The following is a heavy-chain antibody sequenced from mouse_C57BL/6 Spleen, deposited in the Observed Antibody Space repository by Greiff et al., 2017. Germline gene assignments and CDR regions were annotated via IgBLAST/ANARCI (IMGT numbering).Heavy chain of an antibody. J-gene: IGHJ3*01. CDR3: ARWVDYGYDGFAY. Sequence: QVQLQQPGAELVKPGASVKMSCKASGYTFTSYWITWVKQRPGQGLEWIGDIYPGSGSTNYNEKFKSKATLTVDTSSSTAYMQLSSLTSEDSAVYYCARWVDYGYDGFAYWGQGTLVTVSA. CDR1: GYTFTSYW. V-gene: IGHV1-55*01. D-gene: IGHD2-2*01. CDR2: IYPGSGST.